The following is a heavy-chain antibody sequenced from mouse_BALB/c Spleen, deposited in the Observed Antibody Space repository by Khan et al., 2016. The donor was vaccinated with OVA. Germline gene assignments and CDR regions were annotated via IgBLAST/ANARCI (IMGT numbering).Heavy chain of an antibody. Sequence: EVELVEPGGGLVKPGGSLKLSCAASGFTFSSYTMSWVRQTPEKRLEWVATISSGSTYTYYPDSVKGRFTISRDNTKNPLYLQRSSLKSEDTALYYCTRDGNYAHWYFDVWGAGTTVTVSS. CDR3: TRDGNYAHWYFDV. J-gene: IGHJ1*01. CDR1: GFTFSSYT. CDR2: ISSGSTYT. D-gene: IGHD2-1*01. V-gene: IGHV5-6-4*01.